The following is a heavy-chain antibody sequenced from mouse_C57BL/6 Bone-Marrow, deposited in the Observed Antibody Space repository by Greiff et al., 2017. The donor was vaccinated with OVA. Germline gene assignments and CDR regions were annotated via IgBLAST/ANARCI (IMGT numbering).Heavy chain of an antibody. V-gene: IGHV1-64*01. CDR1: GYTFTSYW. D-gene: IGHD2-1*01. J-gene: IGHJ3*01. CDR3: ARDGNYLAWFAY. CDR2: IHPNSGST. Sequence: QVQLQQPGAELVKPGASVKLSCKASGYTFTSYWMHWVKQRPGQGLEWIGMIHPNSGSTNYNEKFTSKATLTVDKSSSTAYMQLSSLTSEDSAVYYCARDGNYLAWFAYWGQGTLVTVSA.